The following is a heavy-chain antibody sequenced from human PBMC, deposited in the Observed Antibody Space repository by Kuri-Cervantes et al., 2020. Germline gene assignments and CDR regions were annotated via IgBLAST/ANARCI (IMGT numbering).Heavy chain of an antibody. CDR3: ASTVGASILNWFAP. V-gene: IGHV5-51*01. J-gene: IGHJ5*02. CDR2: IYPGDSDT. Sequence: GGSLRLSCNGSGYSITSYWVGWVRQVPGKGLEWMGIIYPGDSDTRYSPSFQGQVTISADKSISTPYLQWRSLKASDAAMYYCASTVGASILNWFAPWGQGTPVTVSS. CDR1: GYSITSYW. D-gene: IGHD5-12*01.